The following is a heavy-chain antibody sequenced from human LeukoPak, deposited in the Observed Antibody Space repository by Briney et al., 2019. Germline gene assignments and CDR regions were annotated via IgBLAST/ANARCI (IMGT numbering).Heavy chain of an antibody. J-gene: IGHJ4*02. CDR3: AREGAYCGGDCYLDY. CDR2: IYYSGST. D-gene: IGHD2-21*02. V-gene: IGHV4-59*01. CDR1: GGSISSYY. Sequence: PSETLSLTCTVSGGSISSYYWSWIRQPPGKVLEGIGYIYYSGSTNYNPSLKSRVTISVDTSKNQFSLKLSSVTAADTAVYYCAREGAYCGGDCYLDYWGQGTLVTVSS.